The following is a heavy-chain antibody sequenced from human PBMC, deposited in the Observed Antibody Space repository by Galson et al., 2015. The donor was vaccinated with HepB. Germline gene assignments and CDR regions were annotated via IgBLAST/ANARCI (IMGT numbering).Heavy chain of an antibody. CDR1: GFTFSSYA. CDR2: ISGSGGST. J-gene: IGHJ3*02. V-gene: IGHV3-23*01. Sequence: SLRLSCAASGFTFSSYAMSWVRQAPGKGLEWVSAISGSGGSTYYADSVKGGFTISRDNSKNTLYLQMNSLRAEDTAVHYCAKDRSGYYYVWGAFDIWGQGTMVTVSS. D-gene: IGHD3-22*01. CDR3: AKDRSGYYYVWGAFDI.